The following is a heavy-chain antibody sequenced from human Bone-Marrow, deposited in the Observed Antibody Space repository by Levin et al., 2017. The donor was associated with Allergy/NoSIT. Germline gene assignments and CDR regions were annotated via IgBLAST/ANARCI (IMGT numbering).Heavy chain of an antibody. CDR3: ARDSSGWYSRLSWYFDY. V-gene: IGHV4-61*01. Sequence: SETLSLTCTVSGGSVSSGSYYWSWIRQPPGKGLEWIGYIYYSGSTNYNPSLKSRVTISVDTSKNQFSLKLSSVTAADTAVYYCARDSSGWYSRLSWYFDYWGQGTLVTVSS. J-gene: IGHJ4*02. CDR1: GGSVSSGSYY. D-gene: IGHD6-19*01. CDR2: IYYSGST.